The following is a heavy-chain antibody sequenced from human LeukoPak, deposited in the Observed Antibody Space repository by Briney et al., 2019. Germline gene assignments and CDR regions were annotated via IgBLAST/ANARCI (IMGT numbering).Heavy chain of an antibody. CDR3: AREYRIAAAGHFDY. J-gene: IGHJ4*02. D-gene: IGHD6-13*01. CDR1: GFTYSSYE. CDR2: ISSSGSTR. V-gene: IGHV3-48*03. Sequence: GGSLRLSCAASGFTYSSYEMNWVRQAPGKGLEWISYISSSGSTRYYADSMKGRFTISRDNAKNSLYLQMNSLRAEDTAVYYCAREYRIAAAGHFDYWGQGTLVTVSS.